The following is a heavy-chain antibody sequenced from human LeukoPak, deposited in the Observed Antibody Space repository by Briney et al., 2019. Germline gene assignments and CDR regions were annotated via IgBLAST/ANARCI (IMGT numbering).Heavy chain of an antibody. CDR3: ARVPFDY. CDR2: ISYDGSNK. CDR1: GFPFSSYA. V-gene: IGHV3-30-3*01. J-gene: IGHJ4*02. Sequence: GSLRLSCAASGFPFSSYAMHWVRQAPGKGLEWVAVISYDGSNKYYADSVKGRFTISRDNSKNTLYLQMNSLRAEDTAVYYCARVPFDYWGQGTLVTVSS.